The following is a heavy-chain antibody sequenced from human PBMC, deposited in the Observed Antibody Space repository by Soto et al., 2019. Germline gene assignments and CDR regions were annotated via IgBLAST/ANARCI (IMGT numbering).Heavy chain of an antibody. J-gene: IGHJ4*02. CDR2: SIPIFGTA. D-gene: IGHD2-15*01. CDR3: ASRVLVYCSGGSCHRY. V-gene: IGHV1-69*12. CDR1: GGTFSSYD. Sequence: QVQLVQSGAEVKKPGSSVKVSCKASGGTFSSYDISWVRQAPGQGLEWMGGSIPIFGTANYAQKFQGRFKITADESTSTAYMELSSLRSEDTAVYYCASRVLVYCSGGSCHRYWGQGTLVTVSS.